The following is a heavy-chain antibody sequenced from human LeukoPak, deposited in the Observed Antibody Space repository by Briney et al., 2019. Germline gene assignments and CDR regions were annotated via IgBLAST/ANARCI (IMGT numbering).Heavy chain of an antibody. D-gene: IGHD2-2*01. CDR3: ARRLTQYDCFDP. J-gene: IGHJ5*02. V-gene: IGHV6-1*01. CDR1: GDSVSSNSVT. CDR2: TYYRSTWYN. Sequence: QTFSLTRAISGDSVSSNSVTWNWIRQSPSRGLEWLGRTYYRSTWYNDYAVSVRGRITVNPDTSKNQFSLHLNSVTPEDTAVYYCARRLTQYDCFDPWGQGILVTVSS.